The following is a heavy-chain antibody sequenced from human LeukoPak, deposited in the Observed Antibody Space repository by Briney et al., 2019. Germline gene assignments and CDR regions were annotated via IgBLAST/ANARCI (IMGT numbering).Heavy chain of an antibody. Sequence: GGSLRLSCAASGFTFSSYAMSWVRQAPGKGLEWVSGISWNSGSIGYADSVKGRFTISRDNAKNSLYLQLNSLRAEDTALYYCAKDKARYYYAPDWFDPWGQGTLVTVSS. D-gene: IGHD3-10*01. CDR3: AKDKARYYYAPDWFDP. CDR2: ISWNSGSI. CDR1: GFTFSSYA. J-gene: IGHJ5*02. V-gene: IGHV3-9*01.